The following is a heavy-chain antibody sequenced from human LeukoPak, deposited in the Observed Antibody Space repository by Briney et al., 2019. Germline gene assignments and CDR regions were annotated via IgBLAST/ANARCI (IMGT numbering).Heavy chain of an antibody. CDR1: GFTFSSYA. V-gene: IGHV3-23*01. Sequence: GGSLSLSCAASGFTFSSYAMSWVRQAPGKGLEWVSAISGSGGSTYYADSVKGRFTTSRDNSKNTLYLQMNSLRAEDTAVYYCAKDRAYSGSFDYWGQGTLVTVSS. J-gene: IGHJ4*02. D-gene: IGHD2-21*01. CDR3: AKDRAYSGSFDY. CDR2: ISGSGGST.